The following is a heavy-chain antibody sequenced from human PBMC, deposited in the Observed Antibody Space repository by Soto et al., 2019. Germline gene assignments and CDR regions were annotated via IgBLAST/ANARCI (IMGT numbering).Heavy chain of an antibody. Sequence: LRLSCAASGFTFRSFTMNWVRQAPGKGLEWVSTISSNSAYIYYTDALRGSFTISRDNAKNSLHLQMNSLRAEDTAVYYCTRDASRDSSARGWFDPWGPGTLVTVSS. CDR1: GFTFRSFT. D-gene: IGHD6-13*01. CDR2: ISSNSAYI. J-gene: IGHJ5*02. V-gene: IGHV3-21*01. CDR3: TRDASRDSSARGWFDP.